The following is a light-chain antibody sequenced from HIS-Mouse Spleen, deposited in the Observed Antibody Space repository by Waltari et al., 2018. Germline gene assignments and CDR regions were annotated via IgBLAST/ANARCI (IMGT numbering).Light chain of an antibody. V-gene: IGLV2-23*03. CDR2: EGS. CDR1: SSDVGSYNL. J-gene: IGLJ2*01. Sequence: QSALTQPASVSGSPGQSITISCTGTSSDVGSYNLFSWYQQHPGKAPKLMIYEGSKRPSGFSNRFAGSKSGNTASLTIAGLQAEDEADYYCCSYAGSSTFEVFGGGTKLTVL. CDR3: CSYAGSSTFEV.